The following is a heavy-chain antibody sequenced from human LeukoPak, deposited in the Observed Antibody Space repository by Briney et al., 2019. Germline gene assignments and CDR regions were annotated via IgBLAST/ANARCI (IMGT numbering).Heavy chain of an antibody. CDR1: RFTFISYG. Sequence: PGRSLRLSCAASRFTFISYGMHGVRQAPGRGLEGVAGISYDGSNKYYADSVRGRFTISRENSKNTLYLQMHSLRAEDTAVYYCAKDLRYFDWLLADYWGQGTLVTVSS. CDR3: AKDLRYFDWLLADY. V-gene: IGHV3-30*18. J-gene: IGHJ4*02. D-gene: IGHD3-9*01. CDR2: ISYDGSNK.